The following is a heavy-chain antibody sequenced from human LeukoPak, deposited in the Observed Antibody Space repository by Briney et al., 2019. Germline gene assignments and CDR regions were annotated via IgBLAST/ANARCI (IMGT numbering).Heavy chain of an antibody. D-gene: IGHD5-18*01. Sequence: PSETLSLTCTVSGVSISSYYWSWVRQPPGKGLEWIGYIYYSGSTNYNLSLKSRATISMDTPKNQFSLKLSSVTAADTAVYYCARNTAMAPGPDWGQGTLVTVSS. J-gene: IGHJ4*02. CDR3: ARNTAMAPGPD. CDR2: IYYSGST. CDR1: GVSISSYY. V-gene: IGHV4-59*12.